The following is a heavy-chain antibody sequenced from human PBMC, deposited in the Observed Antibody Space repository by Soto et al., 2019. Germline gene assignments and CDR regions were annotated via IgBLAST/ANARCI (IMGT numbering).Heavy chain of an antibody. CDR2: IVVGSGNT. V-gene: IGHV1-58*01. J-gene: IGHJ4*02. CDR3: AAALHDYGDYVGFYFDY. D-gene: IGHD4-17*01. CDR1: GFNFTSSA. Sequence: QMQLVQSGPEVKKPGTSVKVSCKASGFNFTSSAVQWVRQARGQRLALIGWIVVGSGNTNYAQKFQERVTITRDMSTSPAYMELSSLRSEDTAVYYCAAALHDYGDYVGFYFDYWGQGTLVTVSS.